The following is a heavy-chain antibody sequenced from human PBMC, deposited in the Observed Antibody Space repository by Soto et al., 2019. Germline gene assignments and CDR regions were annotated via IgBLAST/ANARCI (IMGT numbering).Heavy chain of an antibody. Sequence: EVQLLESGGGLVQPGGSLRLSCAASGFTFSNYAMYWVRQAPGKGLEWVSGLSSSGSSTYYAESVKGRVTISRDNSKNALYLQMHSLRAEGSAIYYCGKDRVVGYDSPFDYWGQGTLVTVSS. J-gene: IGHJ4*02. CDR2: LSSSGSST. D-gene: IGHD3-22*01. V-gene: IGHV3-23*01. CDR3: GKDRVVGYDSPFDY. CDR1: GFTFSNYA.